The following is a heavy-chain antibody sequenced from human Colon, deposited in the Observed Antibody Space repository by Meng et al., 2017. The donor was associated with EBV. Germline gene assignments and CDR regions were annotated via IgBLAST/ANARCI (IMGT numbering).Heavy chain of an antibody. J-gene: IGHJ4*02. V-gene: IGHV4-4*03. D-gene: IGHD3-22*01. CDR3: ASSDYYRSDY. CDR1: GGSISRSDG. CDR2: TSHSGST. Sequence: QVQLQESGPGLVKPPETLSLGCAVSGGSISRSDGWSWVRQPPGKGLEWIGETSHSGSTDYSPSLKSRVTISLDKSKNQLSLKLNSVTAADTAVYYCASSDYYRSDYWGQGTLVTVSS.